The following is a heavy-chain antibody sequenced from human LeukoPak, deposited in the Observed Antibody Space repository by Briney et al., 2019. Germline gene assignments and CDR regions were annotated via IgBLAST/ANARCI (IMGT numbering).Heavy chain of an antibody. CDR2: ISGSGGST. CDR1: GFTFSSYA. D-gene: IGHD4-17*01. Sequence: SGGSLRLSCAASGFTFSSYAMSWVRQAPGKGLEWVSAISGSGGSTYYADSVKGRFTISRDNSKNTLYLQMNSLRAEDTAVYYCAKDSKGYGDYIGCEYFQHWGQGTLVTVSS. J-gene: IGHJ1*01. CDR3: AKDSKGYGDYIGCEYFQH. V-gene: IGHV3-23*01.